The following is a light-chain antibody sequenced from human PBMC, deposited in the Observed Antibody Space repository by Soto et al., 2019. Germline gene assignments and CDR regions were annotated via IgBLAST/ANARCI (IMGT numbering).Light chain of an antibody. V-gene: IGLV1-40*01. Sequence: QSVLTQPPSVSGAPGQRVTISCTESSSNIGAGYDVHWYQQLPGTAPKLLIYGNSNRPSGVPVRFSASKSGTSASLAIAGLQAEDEVDEYSLPLESILSACVFGGGTKLTL. CDR3: LPLESILSACV. CDR2: GNS. CDR1: SSNIGAGYD. J-gene: IGLJ3*02.